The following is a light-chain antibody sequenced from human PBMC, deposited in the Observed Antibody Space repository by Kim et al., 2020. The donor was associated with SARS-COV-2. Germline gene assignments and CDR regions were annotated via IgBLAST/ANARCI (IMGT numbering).Light chain of an antibody. CDR1: SPGHGGNT. V-gene: IGLV1-44*01. Sequence: RATRSCSRSSPGHGGNTVNWYQQLPETSPKLLAHSNKRRPSGVPDRFSGSRSCASASVAISGLQSEDGADYYCATWNVSLNGRVFGGGTQLTVL. J-gene: IGLJ2*01. CDR2: SNK. CDR3: ATWNVSLNGRV.